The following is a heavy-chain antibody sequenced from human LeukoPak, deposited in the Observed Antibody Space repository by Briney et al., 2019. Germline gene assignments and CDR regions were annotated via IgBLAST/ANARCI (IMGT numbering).Heavy chain of an antibody. Sequence: ASVKVSCKASGYTLTGYYIHWVRQAPGQGLEWMGWMNPNSGGTNYAQKFQGWVTMTRDTSISTAYMELSRLRSDDTAVYYCALSYQLLSLRAFDIWGQGTMVTVSS. CDR3: ALSYQLLSLRAFDI. D-gene: IGHD2-2*01. CDR1: GYTLTGYY. V-gene: IGHV1-2*04. J-gene: IGHJ3*02. CDR2: MNPNSGGT.